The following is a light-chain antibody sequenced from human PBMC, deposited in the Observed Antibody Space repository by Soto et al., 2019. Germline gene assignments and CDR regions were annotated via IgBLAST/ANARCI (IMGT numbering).Light chain of an antibody. CDR1: QSISSY. CDR3: QQRYSTPPT. CDR2: AAS. Sequence: DIQMTQSPSSLSASVGDRVTITCRASQSISSYLNWYQQKPGKAPKLLIYAASSLQSGVPSRFSGSGSGTDFTLTISSLQPADFATYYCQQRYSTPPTFGQGTKVEIK. V-gene: IGKV1-39*01. J-gene: IGKJ1*01.